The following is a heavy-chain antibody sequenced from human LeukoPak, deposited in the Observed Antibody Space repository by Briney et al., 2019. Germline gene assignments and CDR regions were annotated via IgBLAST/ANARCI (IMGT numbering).Heavy chain of an antibody. CDR2: FSGSGGKT. J-gene: IGHJ2*01. Sequence: GGSLRLSCAASGFTVSSYAMSWVRQAPGKGLEWVSAFSGSGGKTYYADSVKGRFTISRDNSKNTLYLQMHSLRAEDTAVYYCAKGCGGNSGYFDLWGRGTLVTVSS. D-gene: IGHD4-23*01. CDR3: AKGCGGNSGYFDL. V-gene: IGHV3-23*01. CDR1: GFTVSSYA.